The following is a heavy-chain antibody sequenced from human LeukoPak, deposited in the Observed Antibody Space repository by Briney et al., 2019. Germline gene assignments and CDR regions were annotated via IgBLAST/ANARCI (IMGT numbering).Heavy chain of an antibody. V-gene: IGHV4-39*01. CDR1: GGSISSSSYY. CDR3: ARLKQQLVLPNWFDP. D-gene: IGHD6-13*01. Sequence: PSETLSLTRTVSGGSISSSSYYWGWIRQPPGKGLEWIGSIYFSGNTYYNPSLKSRVTISVDTSKNQFSLKLSSVTAADTAVYYCARLKQQLVLPNWFDPWGQGTLVTVSS. J-gene: IGHJ5*02. CDR2: IYFSGNT.